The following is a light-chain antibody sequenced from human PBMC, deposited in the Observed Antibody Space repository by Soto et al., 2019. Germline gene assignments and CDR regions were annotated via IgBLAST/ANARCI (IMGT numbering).Light chain of an antibody. V-gene: IGLV1-40*01. CDR1: SSNIGAGYD. CDR2: GNS. J-gene: IGLJ1*01. CDR3: QSYDSSFSRV. Sequence: QSVLTQPPSVSGSPGQMVTISCTGSSSNIGAGYDVHWYQQLPGTAPKLLIYGNSNRPSGVPDRFSGSKSGTSASLAITGLQAEDEADYYCQSYDSSFSRVFGTGTKVTVL.